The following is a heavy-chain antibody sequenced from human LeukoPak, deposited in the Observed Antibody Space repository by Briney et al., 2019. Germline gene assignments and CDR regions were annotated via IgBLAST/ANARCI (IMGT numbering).Heavy chain of an antibody. V-gene: IGHV3-7*01. CDR3: ARDSSYDYGGLYYYGMDV. CDR2: IRQDGSEK. D-gene: IGHD5-12*01. J-gene: IGHJ6*02. CDR1: GFTFSSYW. Sequence: GGSLRLSCAASGFTFSSYWMSWVRQAPGKGLEWVANIRQDGSEKYYVDSVKGRFTISRDNAKNSLFLQMNSLRAEDTAVYYCARDSSYDYGGLYYYGMDVWGQGTTVTVSS.